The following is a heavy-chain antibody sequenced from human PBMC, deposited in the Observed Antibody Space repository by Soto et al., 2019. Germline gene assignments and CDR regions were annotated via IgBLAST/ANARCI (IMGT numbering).Heavy chain of an antibody. D-gene: IGHD2-2*01. Sequence: PGGSLRLSCAASGFTFSNFWMSWVRQAPGKGLEWVANIKEDGSEKYFVDSVKGRFTISRDNSKNSLDLQMNSLRADDTAVYYCARGQNGHCSGTNCANWFDTWGLGTLVTVSS. CDR2: IKEDGSEK. CDR3: ARGQNGHCSGTNCANWFDT. CDR1: GFTFSNFW. J-gene: IGHJ5*02. V-gene: IGHV3-7*04.